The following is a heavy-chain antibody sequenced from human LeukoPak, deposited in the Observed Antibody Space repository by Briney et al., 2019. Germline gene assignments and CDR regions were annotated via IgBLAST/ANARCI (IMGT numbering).Heavy chain of an antibody. CDR1: GFTFSSYN. CDR2: ISVGSGSYI. V-gene: IGHV3-21*01. CDR3: ARDGVSTILDY. J-gene: IGHJ4*02. Sequence: GGSLRLSCAASGFTFSSYNMNWVRQAPGKGLEWVSSISVGSGSYIYYADSVKGRFTISRDNAKNSLYLHTNGLRAEDTAVYYCARDGVSTILDYWGQGTLVTVSS. D-gene: IGHD5/OR15-5a*01.